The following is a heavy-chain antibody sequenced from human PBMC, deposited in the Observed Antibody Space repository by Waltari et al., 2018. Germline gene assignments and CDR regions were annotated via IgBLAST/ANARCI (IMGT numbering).Heavy chain of an antibody. Sequence: QVQLVQSGAEVKKPGASVKVSCKASGYTFTGYYMHWVRQAPGQGLEWMGWINPNSGGTNYAQKFQGRVTMTRDTYISTAYMELSRLRSDDTAVYYCARDGLDPGSAAAGSDAFDIWGQGTMVTVSS. CDR1: GYTFTGYY. V-gene: IGHV1-2*02. CDR3: ARDGLDPGSAAAGSDAFDI. D-gene: IGHD6-13*01. J-gene: IGHJ3*02. CDR2: INPNSGGT.